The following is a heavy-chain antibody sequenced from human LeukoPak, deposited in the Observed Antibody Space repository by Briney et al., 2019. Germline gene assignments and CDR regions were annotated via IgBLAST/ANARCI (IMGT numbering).Heavy chain of an antibody. Sequence: SETLSLTCAVSGGSISSGGYSWSWIRQPPGKGLEWIGYIYHSGSTYYNPSLKSRVTISVDRSKNQFSLKLSSVTAADTAVYYYAAIVVVVAATPTRHFDYWGQGTLVTVSS. CDR1: GGSISSGGYS. D-gene: IGHD2-15*01. J-gene: IGHJ4*02. CDR2: IYHSGST. V-gene: IGHV4-30-2*01. CDR3: AAIVVVVAATPTRHFDY.